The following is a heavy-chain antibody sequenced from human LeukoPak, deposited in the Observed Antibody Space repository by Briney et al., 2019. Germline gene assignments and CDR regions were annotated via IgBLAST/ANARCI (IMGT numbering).Heavy chain of an antibody. V-gene: IGHV3-7*03. Sequence: PGGSLRLSRAASGFTFSAYSFNWVRQAPGKGLEWVANIKQDGSEKYYADSVKGRFTISRDNSKSTLYLQMDSLRADDTAVYYCAKEPSWNYYYYYSMDVWGKGTTVTVSS. J-gene: IGHJ6*03. CDR2: IKQDGSEK. D-gene: IGHD1-1*01. CDR3: AKEPSWNYYYYYSMDV. CDR1: GFTFSAYS.